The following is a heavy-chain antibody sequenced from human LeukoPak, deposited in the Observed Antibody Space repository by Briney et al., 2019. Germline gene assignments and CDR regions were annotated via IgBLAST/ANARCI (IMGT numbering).Heavy chain of an antibody. V-gene: IGHV4-38-2*02. CDR1: GYSISNGYY. Sequence: SETLSLTCTVSGYSISNGYYWVWIRQPPGKGLEWIGSLYHSDSVYYNTALKSRVSMSVDTSKNQFSLKLSFVTAADTAVYCCARHHDSYYYYYIDVWGSGTTVTVSS. J-gene: IGHJ6*03. CDR2: LYHSDSV. D-gene: IGHD1-14*01. CDR3: ARHHDSYYYYYIDV.